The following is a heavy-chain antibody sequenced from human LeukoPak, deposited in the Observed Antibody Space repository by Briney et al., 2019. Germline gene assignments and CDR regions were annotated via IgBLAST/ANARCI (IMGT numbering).Heavy chain of an antibody. CDR1: GFTFSSYA. CDR2: VSGNGGNT. CDR3: AKPPSGRTRGGFDY. V-gene: IGHV3-23*01. J-gene: IGHJ4*02. D-gene: IGHD5-12*01. Sequence: GGSLRLSCAASGFTFSSYAMNWVRQAPGKGLEWVSAVSGNGGNTYYTDSVKGRFTISRDNSKNTLYLQMNSLRAEDTAVYHCAKPPSGRTRGGFDYWGQGTLVTVSS.